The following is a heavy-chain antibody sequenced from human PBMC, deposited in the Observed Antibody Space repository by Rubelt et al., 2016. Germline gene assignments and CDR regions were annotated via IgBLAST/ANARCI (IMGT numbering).Heavy chain of an antibody. J-gene: IGHJ3*02. CDR2: ISAYNGNT. V-gene: IGHV1-18*01. D-gene: IGHD5-24*01. Sequence: QVQLVQSGAEVKKPGASVKVSCKASGYTFTSYGISWVRQAPGQGLERLGWISAYNGNTNYAQKLQGRGTRTTDTSTSTADMGLRSLRSDDTAVDYCARRDGYNWDDAFDIWGQGTMVTVSS. CDR3: ARRDGYNWDDAFDI. CDR1: GYTFTSYG.